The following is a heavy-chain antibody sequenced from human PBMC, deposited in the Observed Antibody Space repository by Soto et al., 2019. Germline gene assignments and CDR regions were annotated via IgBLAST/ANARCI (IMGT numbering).Heavy chain of an antibody. J-gene: IGHJ4*02. CDR1: RGTYGSYS. V-gene: IGHV1-69*13. D-gene: IGHD3-10*01. Sequence: ASVKATSEASRGTYGSYSISWVRQAPGQGLEWMGGIIPIFGTANYAQKFQGRVTITADESTSTAYMELSSLRSEDTAVYYCARTPYFYGSGIIFDYWGQGTLVIV. CDR2: IIPIFGTA. CDR3: ARTPYFYGSGIIFDY.